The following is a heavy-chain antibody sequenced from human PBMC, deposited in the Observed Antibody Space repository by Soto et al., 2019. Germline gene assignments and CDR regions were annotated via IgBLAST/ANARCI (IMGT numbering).Heavy chain of an antibody. V-gene: IGHV4-34*01. CDR1: GGSFSGYY. Sequence: SETLSLTCAVYGGSFSGYYWSWIRQPPGKGLEWIGEINHSGSTNYNPSLKSRVTISVDTSKNQFSLKLSSVTAADTAVYYCARGQNPGCSSTSCYLPLPYFDYWGQGTLVTVSS. J-gene: IGHJ4*02. D-gene: IGHD2-2*01. CDR3: ARGQNPGCSSTSCYLPLPYFDY. CDR2: INHSGST.